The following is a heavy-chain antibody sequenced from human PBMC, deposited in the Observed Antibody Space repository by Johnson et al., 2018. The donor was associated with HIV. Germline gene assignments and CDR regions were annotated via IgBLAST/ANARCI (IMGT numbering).Heavy chain of an antibody. Sequence: QVLLVESGGGLVQPGRSLRLSCAASGFTFSSYDMHWVRKAPGKELEWVAVISYDGSNKYYADSVKGRFTISRDNSKNTLYLQMNSLRAEDTAVDYCAARIAVADDDACDIWSQGTMVTVSS. CDR3: AARIAVADDDACDI. V-gene: IGHV3-30*03. CDR1: GFTFSSYD. D-gene: IGHD6-19*01. J-gene: IGHJ3*02. CDR2: ISYDGSNK.